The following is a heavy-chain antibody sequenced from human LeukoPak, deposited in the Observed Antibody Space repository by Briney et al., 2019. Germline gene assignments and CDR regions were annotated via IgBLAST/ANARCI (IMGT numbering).Heavy chain of an antibody. J-gene: IGHJ4*02. Sequence: SETLSLTCAVSGGSISSGGYWSWVRQPPGKGLEWIGQIYISGSTNYNPSLDSRVIMSLDKSRNQLSLRLKSMTAADTAVYYCAGLVGRYSSGLYYYYFDYWGQGTLVTVSS. CDR2: IYISGST. CDR1: GGSISSGGY. CDR3: AGLVGRYSSGLYYYYFDY. V-gene: IGHV4-4*02. D-gene: IGHD3-22*01.